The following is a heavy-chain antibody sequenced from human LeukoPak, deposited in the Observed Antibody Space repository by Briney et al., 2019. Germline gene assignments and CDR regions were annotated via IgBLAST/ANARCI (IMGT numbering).Heavy chain of an antibody. CDR3: ARGRQRWLQSDAFDI. CDR2: ISNDGSNK. J-gene: IGHJ3*02. CDR1: GFTFSFYV. D-gene: IGHD5-24*01. Sequence: PGRSLRLCWAAAGFTFSFYVMNWVRQAPGKGLEWVAVISNDGSNKYYADSVKGRFTISRDNSKNTFYLQTNSLRPEDTALYYCARGRQRWLQSDAFDIWGLGTMVTVSS. V-gene: IGHV3-30-3*01.